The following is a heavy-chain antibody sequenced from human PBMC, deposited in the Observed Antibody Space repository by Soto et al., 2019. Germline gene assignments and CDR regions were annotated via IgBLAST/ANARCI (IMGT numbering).Heavy chain of an antibody. D-gene: IGHD1-26*01. CDR3: ARERVGATVFDY. V-gene: IGHV3-30-3*01. Sequence: QVQLVESGGGVVQPGRYLRLSCAASGFTFSSYAMHWVRQAPGKGLEWVAVISYDGSNKYYADSVKGRFTISRDNSKNTLYLQMNSLRAEDTAVYYCARERVGATVFDYWGQGTLVTVSS. J-gene: IGHJ4*02. CDR2: ISYDGSNK. CDR1: GFTFSSYA.